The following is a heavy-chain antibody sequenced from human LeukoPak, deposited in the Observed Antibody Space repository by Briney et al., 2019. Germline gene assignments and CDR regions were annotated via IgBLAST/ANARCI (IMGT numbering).Heavy chain of an antibody. D-gene: IGHD4-23*01. CDR3: AKEGLRWAYYFDY. CDR2: ISGSGGST. V-gene: IGHV3-23*01. CDR1: GFGVNVYY. Sequence: PGGSLRLSCVVSGFGVNVYYTTWVRQAPGKGLEWVSAISGSGGSTYYADSVKGRFTISRDNSKNTLYLQMNSLRAEDTAVYYCAKEGLRWAYYFDYWGQGTLVTVSS. J-gene: IGHJ4*02.